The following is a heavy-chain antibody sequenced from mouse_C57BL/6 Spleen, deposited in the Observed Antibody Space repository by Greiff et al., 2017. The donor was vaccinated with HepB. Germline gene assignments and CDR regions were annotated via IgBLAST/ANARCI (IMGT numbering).Heavy chain of an antibody. V-gene: IGHV1-81*01. CDR3: ARSLYGSSTYYFDY. Sequence: VQLQQSGAELARPGASVKLSCKASGYTFTSYGISWVKQRTGQGLEWIGEIYPRSGNTYYNEKFKGKATLTADKSSSTAYMELRSLTSEDSAVYFCARSLYGSSTYYFDYWGQGTTLTVSS. D-gene: IGHD1-1*01. CDR1: GYTFTSYG. CDR2: IYPRSGNT. J-gene: IGHJ2*01.